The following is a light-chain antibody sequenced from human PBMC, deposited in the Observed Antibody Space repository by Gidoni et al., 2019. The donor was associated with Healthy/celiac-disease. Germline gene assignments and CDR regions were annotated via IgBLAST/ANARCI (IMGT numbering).Light chain of an antibody. Sequence: AIQLTQSPSSLSASVGGRVTITCRASQGISSALAWYQQKPGKAPKLLISAASSLESGVPSRFSGSGSGTDFTLTISSLQPEDFATYYCQQFNNYPRTFGQXTKVEIK. CDR3: QQFNNYPRT. V-gene: IGKV1D-13*01. J-gene: IGKJ1*01. CDR1: QGISSA. CDR2: AAS.